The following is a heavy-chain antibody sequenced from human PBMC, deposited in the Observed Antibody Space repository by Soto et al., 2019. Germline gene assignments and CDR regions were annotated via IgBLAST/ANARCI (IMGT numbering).Heavy chain of an antibody. CDR2: ISGSGGGT. CDR3: AKYGSGTYYNVGLYGLDV. CDR1: GFTFSDYA. J-gene: IGHJ6*02. Sequence: EVQLLESGGGLVQPGGSLRLSCVASGFTFSDYAMSWVRQAPGKGLKWVSAISGSGGGTYYADSVKGRFTISRDRSGNTMYLQMHSLTVEDTAVYYCAKYGSGTYYNVGLYGLDVWGQGTTVTISS. D-gene: IGHD3-10*01. V-gene: IGHV3-23*01.